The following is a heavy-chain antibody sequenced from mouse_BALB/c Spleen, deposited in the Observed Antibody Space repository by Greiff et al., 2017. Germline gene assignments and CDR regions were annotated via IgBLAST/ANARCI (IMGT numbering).Heavy chain of an antibody. Sequence: EVQLVESGGGLVQPGGSRKLSCAASGFTFSSFGMHWVRQAPEKGLEWVAYISSGSSTIYYADTVKGRFTISRDNPKNTLFLQMTSRRSEDTAMYYCSGSAYYGNSLYAMDYWGQGTSVTVSS. CDR3: SGSAYYGNSLYAMDY. CDR1: GFTFSSFG. D-gene: IGHD2-10*01. CDR2: ISSGSSTI. J-gene: IGHJ4*01. V-gene: IGHV5-17*02.